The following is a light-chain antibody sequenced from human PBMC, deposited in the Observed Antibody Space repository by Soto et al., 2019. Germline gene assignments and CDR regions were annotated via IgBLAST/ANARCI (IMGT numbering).Light chain of an antibody. J-gene: IGKJ4*01. CDR2: GAS. CDR3: DQYVSSPLT. V-gene: IGKV3-20*01. Sequence: EIVLTQSPGTLSLSPGERATLSCRASQSVSSSYLAWYQQKPGQAPRLLIHGASSRATGIPDRFSGSGSGTDFTLTISRLEPEDVAVYYCDQYVSSPLTFGGGTKVEIK. CDR1: QSVSSSY.